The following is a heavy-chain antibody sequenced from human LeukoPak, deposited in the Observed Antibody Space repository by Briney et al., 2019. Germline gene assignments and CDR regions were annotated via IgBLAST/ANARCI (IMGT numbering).Heavy chain of an antibody. CDR2: IYYTGNS. V-gene: IGHV4-39*01. Sequence: SETLSLTCTVSGDSPRRRSYYSGSVRHPPGNGLEWLGYIYYTGNSYNNTSLKSRVTISIDTSKNHFSLMLTSLTAADTAVYYCARQSPYYYYMDVWGKGTSVTVSS. CDR3: ARQSPYYYYMDV. CDR1: GDSPRRRSYY. J-gene: IGHJ6*03.